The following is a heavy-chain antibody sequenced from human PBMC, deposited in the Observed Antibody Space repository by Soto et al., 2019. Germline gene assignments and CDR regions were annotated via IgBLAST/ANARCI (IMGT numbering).Heavy chain of an antibody. V-gene: IGHV3-23*01. CDR3: ASGTGSNYDPYYFDY. D-gene: IGHD4-4*01. J-gene: IGHJ4*02. CDR2: ISGSGGST. Sequence: PGGSLRLSCAASGFTFSSYAMSWVRQAPGKGLEWVSAISGSGGSTYYADSVKGRFTISRDNSKNTLYLQMNSLRAEDTAVYYCASGTGSNYDPYYFDYWGQGTLVTVSS. CDR1: GFTFSSYA.